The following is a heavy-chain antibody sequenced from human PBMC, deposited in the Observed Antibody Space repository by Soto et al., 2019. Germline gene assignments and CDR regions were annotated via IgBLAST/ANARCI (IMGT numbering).Heavy chain of an antibody. CDR1: GFTVSNNY. J-gene: IGHJ4*02. Sequence: EVQLVESGGGLIQPGGSLRLSCAVSGFTVSNNYMSWVRQAPGKGLEGVSVIYSGGYTAYGDSVKGRFTISRDNSKNTLYPQMKSLGAAGPAVFSGATPPGGGGYWGQGTLVTVSS. V-gene: IGHV3-53*01. D-gene: IGHD3-10*01. CDR2: IYSGGYT. CDR3: ATPPGGGGY.